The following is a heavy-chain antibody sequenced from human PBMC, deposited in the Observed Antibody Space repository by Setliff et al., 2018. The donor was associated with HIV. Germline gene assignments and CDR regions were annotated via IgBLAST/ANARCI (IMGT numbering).Heavy chain of an antibody. CDR1: GFTLSDHW. CDR2: TNNDGSIT. J-gene: IGHJ4*02. V-gene: IGHV3-74*01. CDR3: ARVAAGHCSSGTCYFDY. Sequence: PGGSLRLSCAASGFTLSDHWMHWVRQVPGKGLVWVSRTNNDGSITNYADLVKGRFTMSRDSAKNTLYLQMGSLRAEDMAVYYCARVAAGHCSSGTCYFDYWGQGTLVTVSS. D-gene: IGHD2-15*01.